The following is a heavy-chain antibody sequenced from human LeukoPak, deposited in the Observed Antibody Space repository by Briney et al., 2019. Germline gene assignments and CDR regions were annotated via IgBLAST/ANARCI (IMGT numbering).Heavy chain of an antibody. V-gene: IGHV2-5*02. CDR1: VFSLSTSEVG. CDR3: AHRRSGSYLNY. CDR2: IYWDGDK. D-gene: IGHD3-3*01. J-gene: IGHJ4*02. Sequence: SGPTLVNPTQTLTLTCTFSVFSLSTSEVGVGWIRQPPGKALEWLALIYWDGDKRYSPSLKSRLTITKDTSKNHVVLTMTNMDPVDTATYYCAHRRSGSYLNYWGQGILVTVSS.